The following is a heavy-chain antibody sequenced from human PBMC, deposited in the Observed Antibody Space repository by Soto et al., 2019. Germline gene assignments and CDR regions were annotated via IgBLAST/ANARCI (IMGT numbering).Heavy chain of an antibody. J-gene: IGHJ5*02. CDR1: GFTFSDYY. V-gene: IGHV3-11*01. CDR3: VRLSKYTSGWYVLYYPDA. Sequence: QVQLVESGGGLVKPGGSLRLSCAASGFTFSDYYMAWIRQAPGKGLEWVSYISSSVITKSSADSLEGRFTISRDNAKESLYLQMNRLRAEDTAVYYCVRLSKYTSGWYVLYYPDAWGQGTLVTVSS. CDR2: ISSSVITK. D-gene: IGHD6-19*01.